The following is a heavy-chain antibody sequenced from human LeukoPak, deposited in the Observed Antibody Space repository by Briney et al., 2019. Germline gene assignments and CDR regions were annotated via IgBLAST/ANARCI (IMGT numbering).Heavy chain of an antibody. J-gene: IGHJ4*02. V-gene: IGHV4-61*01. CDR1: GGSISSSSYY. CDR2: IYYSGST. Sequence: SETLSLTCTVSGGSISSSSYYWSWIRQPPGKGLERIGYIYYSGSTNYNPSLKSRVTISVDTSKNQFSLKLSSVTAADTAVYYRARGLRDYYGSGSYYYYFDYWGQGTLVTVSS. D-gene: IGHD3-10*01. CDR3: ARGLRDYYGSGSYYYYFDY.